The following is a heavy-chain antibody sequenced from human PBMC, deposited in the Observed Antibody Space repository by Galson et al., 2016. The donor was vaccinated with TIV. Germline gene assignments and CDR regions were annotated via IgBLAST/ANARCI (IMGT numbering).Heavy chain of an antibody. Sequence: SVKVSCKASGDTFSSFVISWVRQAPGQGLEWMGGIIPLFGEAHYAQKFQGRVTISADESTSTVYMELSGLRSGDTAMYYCAKCRNTAMDTYYWYYGMDVWGQGTTVTVSS. CDR1: GDTFSSFV. J-gene: IGHJ6*02. CDR3: AKCRNTAMDTYYWYYGMDV. CDR2: IIPLFGEA. V-gene: IGHV1-69*13. D-gene: IGHD5-18*01.